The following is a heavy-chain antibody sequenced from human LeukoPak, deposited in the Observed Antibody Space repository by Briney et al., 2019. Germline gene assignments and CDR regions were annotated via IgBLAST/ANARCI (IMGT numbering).Heavy chain of an antibody. CDR3: AKGEQGSSLYYYYYMDV. V-gene: IGHV3-30*18. J-gene: IGHJ6*03. CDR2: ISYDGSNK. D-gene: IGHD6-6*01. Sequence: GGSLRLSCAASGFTFSSYGMHWVRQAPGKGLEWVAVISYDGSNKYYADSVKGRFTISRDNSKNTLYLQMNSLRAEDTAVYYCAKGEQGSSLYYYYYMDVWGKGTTVTVSS. CDR1: GFTFSSYG.